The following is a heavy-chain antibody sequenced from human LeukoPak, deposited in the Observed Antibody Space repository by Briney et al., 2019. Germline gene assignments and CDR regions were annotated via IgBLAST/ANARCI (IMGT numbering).Heavy chain of an antibody. CDR1: GGSISNYY. Sequence: SETLSLTCTVSGGSISNYYWSWIRQPPGKGLEWIGYIYYSGSTNYNPSLKSRVTISVDTSKNQFSLKLSSVTAADTAVYYCASDITMIMYWGQGTLVTVSS. V-gene: IGHV4-59*01. D-gene: IGHD3-22*01. CDR2: IYYSGST. CDR3: ASDITMIMY. J-gene: IGHJ4*02.